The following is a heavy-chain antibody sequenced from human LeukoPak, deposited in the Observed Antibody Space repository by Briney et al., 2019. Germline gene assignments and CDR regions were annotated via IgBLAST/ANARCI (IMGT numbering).Heavy chain of an antibody. D-gene: IGHD2-15*01. CDR3: ARVTGYVIEDNFDY. J-gene: IGHJ4*02. CDR1: GGSISSYY. CDR2: IYYSGST. Sequence: SETLSLTCTVSGGSISSYYWSWIRQPPGKGLEWIGYIYYSGSTNYKPSLKSRVTISVDTSKNQFSLKLRSVTAADTAVYYCARVTGYVIEDNFDYWGQGTLVTVSS. V-gene: IGHV4-59*01.